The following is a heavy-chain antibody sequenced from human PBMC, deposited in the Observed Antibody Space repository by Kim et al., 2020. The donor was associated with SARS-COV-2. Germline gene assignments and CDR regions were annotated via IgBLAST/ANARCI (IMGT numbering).Heavy chain of an antibody. J-gene: IGHJ6*02. CDR3: ARSCGTAILNYFYSMDS. Sequence: GGSLRLSCVASGFTFSSYAMHWVRQAPGKGLEWVAVISYDGTNKYYADSVKGRFTISRDNSKNTLYLQMNSLRAEDTAVYYCARSCGTAILNYFYSMDSWGQGTTVTVSS. CDR2: ISYDGTNK. D-gene: IGHD2-21*02. CDR1: GFTFSSYA. V-gene: IGHV3-30-3*01.